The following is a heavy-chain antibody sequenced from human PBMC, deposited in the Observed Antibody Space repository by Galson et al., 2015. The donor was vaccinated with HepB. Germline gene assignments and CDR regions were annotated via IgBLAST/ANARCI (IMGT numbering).Heavy chain of an antibody. J-gene: IGHJ5*02. CDR3: ARQFYGGNPNWFDP. CDR1: GFTFSSYA. Sequence: SLRLSCAASGFTFSSYAMHWVRQAPGKGLEWVAVISYDGSNKYYADSVKGRFTISRDNSKNTLYLQMNSLRAEDTAVYYCARQFYGGNPNWFDPWGQGTLVTVSS. V-gene: IGHV3-30*04. D-gene: IGHD4-23*01. CDR2: ISYDGSNK.